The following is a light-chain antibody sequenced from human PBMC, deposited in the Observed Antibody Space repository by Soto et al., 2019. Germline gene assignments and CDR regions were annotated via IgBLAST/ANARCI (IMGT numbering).Light chain of an antibody. CDR3: HQSYSTPYT. CDR2: AAS. J-gene: IGKJ2*01. CDR1: QSISSY. Sequence: DIQMTQSPSSLSASVGDRITITCRASQSISSYLNWYQQRPGKAPNLLIYAASSLRSGVPSRFSGSGSGTEFTLTISSLTPEDFATYYCHQSYSTPYTFGQGTKLEIK. V-gene: IGKV1-39*01.